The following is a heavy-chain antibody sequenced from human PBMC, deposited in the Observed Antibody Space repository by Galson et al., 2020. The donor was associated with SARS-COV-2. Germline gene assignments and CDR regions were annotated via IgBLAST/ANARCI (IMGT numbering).Heavy chain of an antibody. CDR3: VRHSSGDY. CDR1: GFSFSDYL. Sequence: GESLKISCAASGFSFSDYLMHWVRQAPGKGLVWVSRINTYGNSTNYADSVRGRFTVSRDNAKNMLYLQMNSLRAEDTAVYYCVRHSSGDYWGQGTLLTVSS. CDR2: INTYGNST. J-gene: IGHJ4*02. D-gene: IGHD3-22*01. V-gene: IGHV3-74*01.